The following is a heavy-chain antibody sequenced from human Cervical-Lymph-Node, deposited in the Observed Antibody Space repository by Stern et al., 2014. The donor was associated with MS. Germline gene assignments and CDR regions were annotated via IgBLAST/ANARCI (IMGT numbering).Heavy chain of an antibody. J-gene: IGHJ6*02. CDR3: GSGTCDTNDYRCDYYAAMDV. Sequence: QVQLQESGPGLVKPSETLSLTCSVSGGSISNSYYWGWIRQSPGKGLEWIGSIYHGVTTYYNPSLKGRVTTSVDSSKTQFSLRLTSVTAADTSAYYCGSGTCDTNDYRCDYYAAMDVWGQGTTVTVSS. D-gene: IGHD5-12*01. CDR1: GGSISNSYY. V-gene: IGHV4-38-2*01. CDR2: IYHGVTT.